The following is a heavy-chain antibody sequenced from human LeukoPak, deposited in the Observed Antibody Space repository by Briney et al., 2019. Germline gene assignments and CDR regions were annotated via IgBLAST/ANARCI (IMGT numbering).Heavy chain of an antibody. CDR3: ATQAFDY. Sequence: ASVKVSCKASGYTFTNSYIHWVRQAPGQVLEWMGLINPDGGNTNYAQNFQGRVTLTRDTSTSTVYMELSSLRSEDTAMYYCATQAFDYWGQGTLVTVSS. CDR2: INPDGGNT. J-gene: IGHJ4*02. CDR1: GYTFTNSY. V-gene: IGHV1-46*01.